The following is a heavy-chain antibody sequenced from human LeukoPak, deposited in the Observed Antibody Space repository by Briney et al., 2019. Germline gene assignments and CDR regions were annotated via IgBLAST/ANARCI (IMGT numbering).Heavy chain of an antibody. D-gene: IGHD3-10*01. CDR1: GFTFSNFG. J-gene: IGHJ4*02. V-gene: IGHV3-48*01. CDR3: ARDGSGSPY. CDR2: ISSSSSTI. Sequence: PGGSLRLSCAASGFTFSNFGMNWVRQAPGKGLEWVSYISSSSSTIYYADSVKGRFTISRDNAKNSLYLQMNSLRAEDTAVYYCARDGSGSPYWGQGTLVTVSS.